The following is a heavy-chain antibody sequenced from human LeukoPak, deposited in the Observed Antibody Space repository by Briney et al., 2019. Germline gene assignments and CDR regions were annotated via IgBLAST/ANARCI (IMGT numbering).Heavy chain of an antibody. CDR1: GGTFSSYA. V-gene: IGHV1-69*05. CDR3: ARGRVCSSTSCPGHYYYYYMDV. CDR2: IIPIFGTA. D-gene: IGHD2-2*01. J-gene: IGHJ6*03. Sequence: ASVKVSCKASGGTFSSYAISWVRQAPGQGLEWMGGIIPIFGTANYAQKFQGRVTITTDESTSTAYTELSSLRSEDTAVYYCARGRVCSSTSCPGHYYYYYMDVWGKGTTVTVSS.